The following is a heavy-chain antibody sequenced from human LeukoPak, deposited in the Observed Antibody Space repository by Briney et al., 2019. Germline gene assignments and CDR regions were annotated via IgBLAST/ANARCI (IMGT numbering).Heavy chain of an antibody. Sequence: PSETLSLTRTVSGASISSESYYWTWIRQPAGKGLEWIGRIYNTGSTKYNPSLKSRVTISIDTSKNQFSLKLNSVTAADTAVYYCARVMAVNPDWFDPWGQGTLVTVSS. D-gene: IGHD5-24*01. CDR2: IYNTGST. CDR3: ARVMAVNPDWFDP. V-gene: IGHV4-61*02. J-gene: IGHJ5*02. CDR1: GASISSESYY.